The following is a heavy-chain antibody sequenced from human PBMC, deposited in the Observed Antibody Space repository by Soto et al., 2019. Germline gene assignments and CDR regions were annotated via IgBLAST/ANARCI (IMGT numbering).Heavy chain of an antibody. CDR3: AAPITYGSGGDYYYYGMDV. V-gene: IGHV5-51*01. J-gene: IGHJ6*02. D-gene: IGHD3-10*01. Sequence: GESLKISCKGSGYSFTSYWIGWVRQMPGKGLEWMGIIYPGDSDTRYSPSFQGQVTISADKSISTAYLQWSSLKASDTAMYYCAAPITYGSGGDYYYYGMDVWGQGTTVTVSS. CDR1: GYSFTSYW. CDR2: IYPGDSDT.